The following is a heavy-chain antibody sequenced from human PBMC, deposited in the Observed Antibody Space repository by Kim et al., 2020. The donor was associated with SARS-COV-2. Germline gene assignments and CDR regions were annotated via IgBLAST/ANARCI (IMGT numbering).Heavy chain of an antibody. J-gene: IGHJ6*02. CDR1: GFTFSDYY. Sequence: GGSLRLSCAASGFTFSDYYMSWIRQAPGKGLEWVSYISSSSSYTNYADSVKGRFTISRDNAKNSLYLQMNSLRAEDTAVYYCASRLGSGYDYDYYYGMDVWGQGTTVTVSS. D-gene: IGHD5-12*01. V-gene: IGHV3-11*03. CDR2: ISSSSSYT. CDR3: ASRLGSGYDYDYYYGMDV.